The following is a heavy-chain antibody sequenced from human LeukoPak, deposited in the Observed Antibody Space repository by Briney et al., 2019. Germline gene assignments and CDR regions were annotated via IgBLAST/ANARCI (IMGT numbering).Heavy chain of an antibody. D-gene: IGHD3-10*01. Sequence: GGSLRLSCAASGFTFSTYAMHWVRQAPGKGLEWVAVVSYDGSNKYYADSVKGRFTISRDNSKNTFYLQMSSLRAEDTAVYYCARDKESYYYGYGMDVWGQGTTVTVSS. V-gene: IGHV3-30-3*01. CDR3: ARDKESYYYGYGMDV. CDR2: VSYDGSNK. CDR1: GFTFSTYA. J-gene: IGHJ6*02.